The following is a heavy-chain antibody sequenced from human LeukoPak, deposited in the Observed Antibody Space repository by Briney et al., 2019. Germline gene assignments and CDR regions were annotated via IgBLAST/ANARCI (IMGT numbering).Heavy chain of an antibody. Sequence: ASVKLSCNASGYTVTGHYMNWVRQAPGQRLEWMGWINIFSGETHFAQKCHRRVTITRDTSITTAYMELWGLRSDDTAVYFCARERDGNMVFPFDHWGQGTLVTVS. D-gene: IGHD2-8*01. CDR3: ARERDGNMVFPFDH. J-gene: IGHJ4*02. V-gene: IGHV1-2*02. CDR1: GYTVTGHY. CDR2: INIFSGET.